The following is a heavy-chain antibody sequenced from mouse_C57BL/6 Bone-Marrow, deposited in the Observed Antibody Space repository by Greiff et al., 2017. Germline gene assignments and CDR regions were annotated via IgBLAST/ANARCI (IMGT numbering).Heavy chain of an antibody. J-gene: IGHJ4*01. CDR3: TNYDGYYDYAMDY. CDR2: IDPETGGT. CDR1: GYTFTDYE. D-gene: IGHD2-3*01. V-gene: IGHV1-15*01. Sequence: QVQLQQSGAELVRPGASVTLSCKASGYTFTDYEMHWGKQTPVHGLEWIGAIDPETGGTAYNQKFKGKAILTADKSSSTAYMELRSLTSEDSAVYYCTNYDGYYDYAMDYWGQGTSVTVSS.